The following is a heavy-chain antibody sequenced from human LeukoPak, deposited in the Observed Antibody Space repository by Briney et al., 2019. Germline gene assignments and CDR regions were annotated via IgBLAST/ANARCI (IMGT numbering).Heavy chain of an antibody. CDR2: IGTAGDT. V-gene: IGHV3-13*01. CDR3: ARSRCSSTSCYHAFDI. D-gene: IGHD2-2*01. Sequence: GGSLRLSCAASGFTFSSYDMHWVRQATGKGLGWVSAIGTAGDTYYPGSVKGRFTISRENAKNSLYLQMNSLRAGDTAVYYCARSRCSSTSCYHAFDIWGQGTMVTVSS. CDR1: GFTFSSYD. J-gene: IGHJ3*02.